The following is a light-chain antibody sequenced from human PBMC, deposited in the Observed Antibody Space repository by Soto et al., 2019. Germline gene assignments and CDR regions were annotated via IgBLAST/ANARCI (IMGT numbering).Light chain of an antibody. V-gene: IGLV2-11*01. CDR3: CSYAGTYSFYV. CDR1: SGDIGSYNR. CDR2: DVT. J-gene: IGLJ1*01. Sequence: QSALTQPASVSGSPGQSITISCTGTSGDIGSYNRVSWYQHHPGKAPRLMIYDVTQRPSGVPDRFSGSKSANTASLTISGLQAGDEADYYCCSYAGTYSFYVFGTGTKVTV.